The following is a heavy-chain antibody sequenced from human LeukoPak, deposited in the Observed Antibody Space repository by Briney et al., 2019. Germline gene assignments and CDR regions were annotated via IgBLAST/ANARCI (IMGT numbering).Heavy chain of an antibody. CDR2: INPNSGGT. CDR3: ARDHVVVAATLYYFDY. J-gene: IGHJ4*02. Sequence: GASVKVSCKASGYTFTGYYMHWVRQAPGQGLEWMGWINPNSGGTNYAQKFQGRVTTTRDTSISTAYMELSRLRSDDTAVYYCARDHVVVAATLYYFDYWGQGTLVTVSS. V-gene: IGHV1-2*02. CDR1: GYTFTGYY. D-gene: IGHD2-15*01.